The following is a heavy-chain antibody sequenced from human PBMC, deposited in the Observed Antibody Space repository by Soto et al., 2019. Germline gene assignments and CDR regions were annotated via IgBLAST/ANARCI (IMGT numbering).Heavy chain of an antibody. Sequence: GASVKVSCKASGYTFTGYYMHWVRQAPGQGLEWMGWINPNSGGTNYAQNFQGWVTMTRDTSISTAYMELSRLRSDDTAVYYCVRGSSWPITYYYYYGMDVWGQGTTVTVSS. J-gene: IGHJ6*02. D-gene: IGHD6-13*01. CDR3: VRGSSWPITYYYYYGMDV. V-gene: IGHV1-2*04. CDR2: INPNSGGT. CDR1: GYTFTGYY.